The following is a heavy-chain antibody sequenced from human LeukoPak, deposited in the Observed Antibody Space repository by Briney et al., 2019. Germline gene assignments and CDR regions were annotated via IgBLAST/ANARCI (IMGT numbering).Heavy chain of an antibody. Sequence: GGSLRLSCAASGFTFFSYAMSWVRQAPGKGLEWVSGISGGGGSTYYTDSVKGRFTISRDNTKNTLFLQMNSLRAEDTAIYYCAKQPAYVPSYGMDVWGQGTTVTVSS. CDR1: GFTFFSYA. V-gene: IGHV3-23*01. CDR3: AKQPAYVPSYGMDV. CDR2: ISGGGGST. D-gene: IGHD3-16*01. J-gene: IGHJ6*02.